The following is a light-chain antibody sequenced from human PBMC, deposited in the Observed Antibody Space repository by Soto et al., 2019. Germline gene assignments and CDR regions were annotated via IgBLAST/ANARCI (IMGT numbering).Light chain of an antibody. V-gene: IGKV1-5*03. CDR1: QSISSC. CDR2: KAS. Sequence: DIQMTQSPSTLSASVGDRVTITCRASQSISSCLAWYQQKPGKVPKLLIYKASSLETGVPSRFSGSGSGTEFTLTISSLQPEDFATYYCQQYNRYPCTFGQGTKLEIK. CDR3: QQYNRYPCT. J-gene: IGKJ1*01.